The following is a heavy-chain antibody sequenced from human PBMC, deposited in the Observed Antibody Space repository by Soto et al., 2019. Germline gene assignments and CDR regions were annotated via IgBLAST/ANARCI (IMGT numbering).Heavy chain of an antibody. V-gene: IGHV3-9*01. Sequence: EVQLVESGGGLVQPGRSLRLSCAASGFTFDDYAMHWVQQAPGKGLEWVSGISWNSGSLDYADSVKGRFTVSRDNAKNSLYLQMNSLRAEDTALYYCAKVMNGYVFDFWGQGALVSVSS. CDR2: ISWNSGSL. J-gene: IGHJ4*02. CDR3: AKVMNGYVFDF. D-gene: IGHD5-12*01. CDR1: GFTFDDYA.